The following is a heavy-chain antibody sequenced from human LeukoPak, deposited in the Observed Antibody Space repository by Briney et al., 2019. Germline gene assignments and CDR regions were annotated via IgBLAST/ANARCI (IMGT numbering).Heavy chain of an antibody. CDR1: GFTFSDYS. J-gene: IGHJ4*02. CDR3: AKGQSGSYGGVFGY. V-gene: IGHV3-23*01. D-gene: IGHD1-26*01. CDR2: ISASGGST. Sequence: GGSLRLSCAASGFTFSDYSMNWVRQAPGKGLDWVSVISASGGSTYYADSVKGRFTISRDNSRNTLYLQMDGLRAEDTAVYYCAKGQSGSYGGVFGYWGQGTLVTVSS.